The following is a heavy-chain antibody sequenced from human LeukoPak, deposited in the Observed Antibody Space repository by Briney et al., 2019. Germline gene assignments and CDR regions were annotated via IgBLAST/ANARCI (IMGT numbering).Heavy chain of an antibody. Sequence: GGSLRLSCAASGFTFSNYNMNWVRQAPGKGLEWLSYISSTSNPIYYADSVKGRFTISRDNAKNSLYLQMNSLRDEDTAVYYCARAGVGARFEDYWGQGTLVTVSS. CDR1: GFTFSNYN. CDR3: ARAGVGARFEDY. J-gene: IGHJ4*02. V-gene: IGHV3-48*02. CDR2: ISSTSNPI. D-gene: IGHD1-26*01.